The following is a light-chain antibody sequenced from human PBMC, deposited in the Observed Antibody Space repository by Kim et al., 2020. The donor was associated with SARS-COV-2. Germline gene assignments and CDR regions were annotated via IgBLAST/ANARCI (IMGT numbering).Light chain of an antibody. V-gene: IGLV3-9*01. CDR2: RDT. Sequence: SVALGQTASITCGGHNIGSKNVHWYQQKPCQAPVLVIYRDTKRPSGIPERFSGSNSGDTATLIISRAQVGDETDYYCQVWDSGTVVFGGGTQLTVL. J-gene: IGLJ2*01. CDR3: QVWDSGTVV. CDR1: NIGSKN.